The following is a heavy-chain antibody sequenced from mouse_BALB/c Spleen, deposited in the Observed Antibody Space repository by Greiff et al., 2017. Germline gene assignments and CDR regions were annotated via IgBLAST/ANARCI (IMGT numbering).Heavy chain of an antibody. CDR1: GYSFTGYY. CDR2: INPYNGAT. Sequence: EVQLQQSGPELVKPGASVKISCKASGYSFTGYYMHWVKQSHVKSLEWIGRINPYNGATSYNQNFKDKASLTVDKSSSTAYMELHSLTSEDSAVYYCARSASTASAMDYWGQGTSVTVSS. D-gene: IGHD1-2*01. V-gene: IGHV1-31*01. CDR3: ARSASTASAMDY. J-gene: IGHJ4*01.